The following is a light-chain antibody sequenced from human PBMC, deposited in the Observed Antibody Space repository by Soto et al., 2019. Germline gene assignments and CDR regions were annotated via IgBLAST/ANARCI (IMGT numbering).Light chain of an antibody. V-gene: IGLV1-47*01. Sequence: QSVLTQPPSASGPPGQRVTISCSGSSSNIGKNPVYWYQHLPGTAPKLLIYRNDQPPSGVHGRSSGSKAGTSAPLAISGLRSEDEADFYCATWDDNLSGRVFGGGTKLTVL. CDR2: RND. J-gene: IGLJ2*01. CDR1: SSNIGKNP. CDR3: ATWDDNLSGRV.